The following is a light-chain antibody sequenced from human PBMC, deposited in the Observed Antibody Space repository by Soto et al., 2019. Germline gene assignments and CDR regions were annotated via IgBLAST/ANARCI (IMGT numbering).Light chain of an antibody. CDR1: RSVSTS. Sequence: EIVMTQSPATLSVSPGERATLSCRASRSVSTSLAWYQHKPGQAPRLLIYSASTRATDIPARFSGSGSGTEVTLTISSLQSEDFAVYYCQQYDNWPPLAFGGGTKVEVK. J-gene: IGKJ4*01. CDR3: QQYDNWPPLA. V-gene: IGKV3-15*01. CDR2: SAS.